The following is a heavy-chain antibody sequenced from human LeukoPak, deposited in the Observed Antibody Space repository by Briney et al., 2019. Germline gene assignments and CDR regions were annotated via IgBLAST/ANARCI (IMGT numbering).Heavy chain of an antibody. Sequence: GASVKVSCKASGGTFSSYAISWVRQAPGQGLEWMGRIIPILGIANYAQKFQGRVTITADKSTSTAYMELSSLRSEDTAVYYCAXXXXXYCSSTSCYMPWGQGTLVTVSS. CDR2: IIPILGIA. CDR3: AXXXXXYCSSTSCYMP. D-gene: IGHD2-2*02. J-gene: IGHJ5*02. CDR1: GGTFSSYA. V-gene: IGHV1-69*04.